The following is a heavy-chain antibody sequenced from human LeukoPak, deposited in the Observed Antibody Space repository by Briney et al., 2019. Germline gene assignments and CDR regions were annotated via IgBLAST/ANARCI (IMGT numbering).Heavy chain of an antibody. CDR2: IYYSGST. V-gene: IGHV4-31*03. J-gene: IGHJ4*02. CDR1: GGSISSGGYY. D-gene: IGHD6-19*01. CDR3: ARVLAGYFDY. Sequence: SQTLSLTCTVSGGSISSGGYYWSWIRRHPGKGLEWIGYIYYSGSTYYNPSLKSRVTISVDTSKNQFSLKLSSVTAADTAVYYCARVLAGYFDYWGQGTLVTVSS.